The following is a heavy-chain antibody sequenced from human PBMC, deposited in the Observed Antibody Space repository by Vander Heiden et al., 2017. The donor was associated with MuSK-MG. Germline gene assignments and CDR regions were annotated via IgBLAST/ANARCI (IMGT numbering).Heavy chain of an antibody. V-gene: IGHV1-18*01. J-gene: IGHJ4*02. D-gene: IGHD3-10*01. CDR2: SSAYNGNT. CDR3: ARADYGSGRPYPN. CDR1: GYTFTSNA. Sequence: QVQLVQSGAEVKKPGASVKVSCKASGYTFTSNAISWVRQAPGQGLEWMGWSSAYNGNTNYAQKFQGRITMTTDTSTSTAYMELRSLKSDDTAVYYCARADYGSGRPYPNGGQGTLVTVSS.